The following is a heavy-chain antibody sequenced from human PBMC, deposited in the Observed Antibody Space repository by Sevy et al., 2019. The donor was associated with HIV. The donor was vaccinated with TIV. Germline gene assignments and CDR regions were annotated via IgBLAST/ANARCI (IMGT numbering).Heavy chain of an antibody. CDR1: GGSISSSSHY. CDR2: IYYSGST. Sequence: SETLSLTCTVSGGSISSSSHYWGWIRQPPGKGLEWIGSIYYSGSTYYNPSLKSRVTISVDTSKNQFSLKLSSVTAADTAVYYCARLDFWSGDPYFDYWGQGTLVTVSS. J-gene: IGHJ4*02. CDR3: ARLDFWSGDPYFDY. V-gene: IGHV4-39*01. D-gene: IGHD3-3*01.